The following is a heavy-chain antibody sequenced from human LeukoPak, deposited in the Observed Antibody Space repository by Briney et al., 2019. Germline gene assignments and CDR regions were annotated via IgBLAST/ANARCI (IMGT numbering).Heavy chain of an antibody. CDR3: ARQEVGAKVLDY. J-gene: IGHJ4*02. D-gene: IGHD1-26*01. CDR1: GFTFSSYA. CDR2: ISYDGSNK. Sequence: PGGSLRLSCAASGFTFSSYAMHWVRQAPGKGLEWVAVISYDGSNKYYADSVKGRFTISRDNSKNTLYLQMNSLRAEDTAVYYCARQEVGAKVLDYWGQGTLVTVSS. V-gene: IGHV3-30-3*01.